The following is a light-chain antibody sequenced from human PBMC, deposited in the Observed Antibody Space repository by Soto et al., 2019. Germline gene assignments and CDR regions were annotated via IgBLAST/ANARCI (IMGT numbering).Light chain of an antibody. J-gene: IGKJ5*01. V-gene: IGKV1-39*01. CDR3: QQSYSTLSIT. CDR1: QSISSY. Sequence: DIEMTQTTSSLSASVGDIVTITCLASQSISSYLNWYQQKPGKAPKLLIYAASSLQSGVPSRFSGSGSGTDFTLTISSLQPEDFATYYCQQSYSTLSITFGQGTRLEI. CDR2: AAS.